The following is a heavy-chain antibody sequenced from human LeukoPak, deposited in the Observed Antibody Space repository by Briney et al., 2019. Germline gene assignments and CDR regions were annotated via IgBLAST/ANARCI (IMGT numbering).Heavy chain of an antibody. CDR1: GGSISSYY. CDR3: ARGVGSSGWYYYYGMDV. CDR2: IYYSGST. J-gene: IGHJ6*02. D-gene: IGHD6-19*01. Sequence: PSETLSLTCTVSGGSISSYYWSWTRQPPGKGLEWIGYIYYSGSTNYNPSLKSRVTISVDTSKNQFSLKLSSVTAADTAVYYCARGVGSSGWYYYYGMDVWGQGTTVTVSS. V-gene: IGHV4-59*01.